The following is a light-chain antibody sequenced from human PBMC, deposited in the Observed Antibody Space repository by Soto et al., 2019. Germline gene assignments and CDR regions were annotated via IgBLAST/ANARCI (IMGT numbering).Light chain of an antibody. CDR3: QQYNNWPAIT. CDR1: QSVSSY. Sequence: EIVLTQSPATLSLSPVVRATLSARASQSVSSYLAWYQQKPGQAPRLLIYDASNRATGIAARFSGSGSGTDFTLTISSLEPEDFAVYYCQQYNNWPAITFGQGTRLEI. CDR2: DAS. J-gene: IGKJ5*01. V-gene: IGKV3-11*01.